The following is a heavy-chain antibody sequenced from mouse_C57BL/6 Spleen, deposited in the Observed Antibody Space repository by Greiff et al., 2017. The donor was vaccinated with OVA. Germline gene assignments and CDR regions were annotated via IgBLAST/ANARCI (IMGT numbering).Heavy chain of an antibody. CDR3: ASTTMMVPRGAMDD. CDR2: IRNKANGYTT. Sequence: EVKLMESGGGLVQPGGSLSLSCAASGFTFTDYYMSWVRQPPGKALEWLGFIRNKANGYTTEYSASVKGRFTISRDNSQSILYLQMNARRAEDSATDYCASTTMMVPRGAMDDWGKGTSVTVSS. D-gene: IGHD2-3*01. J-gene: IGHJ4*01. V-gene: IGHV7-3*01. CDR1: GFTFTDYY.